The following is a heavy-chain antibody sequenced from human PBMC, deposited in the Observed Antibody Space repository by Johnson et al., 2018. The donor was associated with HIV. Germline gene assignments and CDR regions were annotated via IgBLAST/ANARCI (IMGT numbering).Heavy chain of an antibody. V-gene: IGHV3-66*03. CDR1: GFSVSGNY. J-gene: IGHJ3*02. D-gene: IGHD7-27*01. CDR2: IYVGGNT. CDR3: ARAIGNWDAFDI. Sequence: VQLVESGGGLIQPGGSLRVSCAASGFSVSGNYMSWVRQAPGKGLEWVSSIYVGGNTYSADSVKGRFTISRDNSENTLYLQMNSLRAEDTAVYYCARAIGNWDAFDIWGQGTMVTVSS.